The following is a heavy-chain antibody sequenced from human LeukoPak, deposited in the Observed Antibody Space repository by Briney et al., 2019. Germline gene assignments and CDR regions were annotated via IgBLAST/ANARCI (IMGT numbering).Heavy chain of an antibody. Sequence: QPGGSLRLSCTASGFTFSDYWMSWVRQAPGKGLEWVANIKQDGSEKYYVDSVKGRFTLSRDNAKNSLYLQMNSLRAEDTAVYYCARSRPTYSSGWDFDYWGQGTLVTVSS. CDR3: ARSRPTYSSGWDFDY. V-gene: IGHV3-7*01. J-gene: IGHJ4*02. CDR2: IKQDGSEK. CDR1: GFTFSDYW. D-gene: IGHD6-19*01.